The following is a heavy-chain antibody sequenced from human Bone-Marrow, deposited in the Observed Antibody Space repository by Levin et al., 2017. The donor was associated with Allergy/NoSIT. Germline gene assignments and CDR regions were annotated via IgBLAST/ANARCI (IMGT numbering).Heavy chain of an antibody. CDR3: AKLRRLLGNAFDI. Sequence: GESLKISCAASGFTFSSYAMTWVRQAPGKGLEWVSTISGSGYSSYYADSVKGRFTISRDNSKNTLYLQMNSLRAEDTAVYYCAKLRRLLGNAFDIWGQGTMVTVSS. CDR1: GFTFSSYA. V-gene: IGHV3-23*01. D-gene: IGHD2-15*01. J-gene: IGHJ3*02. CDR2: ISGSGYSS.